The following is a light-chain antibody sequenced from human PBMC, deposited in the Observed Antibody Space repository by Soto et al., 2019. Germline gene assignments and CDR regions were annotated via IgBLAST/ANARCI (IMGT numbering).Light chain of an antibody. CDR1: SSDVGGYNY. V-gene: IGLV2-14*01. J-gene: IGLJ2*01. CDR3: SSYTSSSTLVV. CDR2: DVS. Sequence: QSALTQPASVSGSPGQSITISCTGTSSDVGGYNYVSWYQQHPGKAPKLMLYDVSNRPSGVSNRFSGYKSGNTASLTISGLQSEDEADYYCSSYTSSSTLVVFGGGTKVTVL.